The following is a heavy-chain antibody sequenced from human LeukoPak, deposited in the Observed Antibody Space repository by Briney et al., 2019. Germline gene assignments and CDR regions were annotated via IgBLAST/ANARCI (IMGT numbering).Heavy chain of an antibody. J-gene: IGHJ4*02. CDR2: IYYSGST. Sequence: SETLSLTCTLSGGSFSSYYWSWIRQPPGKGLEWIGYIYYSGSTNYNPSLKSRVTISVDTSKNQFSLKLSSVTAADTAVYYCASTSDMYSSGWYDYWGQGTLVTVSS. CDR3: ASTSDMYSSGWYDY. V-gene: IGHV4-59*12. D-gene: IGHD6-19*01. CDR1: GGSFSSYY.